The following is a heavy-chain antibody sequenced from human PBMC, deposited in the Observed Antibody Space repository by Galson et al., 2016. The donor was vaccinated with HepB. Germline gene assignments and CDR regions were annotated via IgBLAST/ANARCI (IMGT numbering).Heavy chain of an antibody. CDR1: GFTFTNYG. Sequence: SLRLSCAASGFTFTNYGMHWVRQAPGKGLEWVALIFHDGSNKYYADSVRGRFTISRDNSKNTLDLQMNSLRDEDTAVYYCARAGYSGWTQFAGQYGMDVWGQGTTVTVSS. J-gene: IGHJ6*02. CDR3: ARAGYSGWTQFAGQYGMDV. CDR2: IFHDGSNK. D-gene: IGHD1-26*01. V-gene: IGHV3-33*01.